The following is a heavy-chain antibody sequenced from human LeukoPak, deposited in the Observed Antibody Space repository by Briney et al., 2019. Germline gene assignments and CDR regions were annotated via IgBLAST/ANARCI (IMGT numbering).Heavy chain of an antibody. CDR2: GSR. CDR3: AREGGGYSYARLDY. CDR1: GGSISSYY. Sequence: SETLSLTCTVSGGSISSYYWNWIRRPPGKGLEWIGGSRNYNPSLKSRVTISVDTSKNQFSLKLSSVTAADTAVYYCAREGGGYSYARLDYWGQGTLVTVSS. J-gene: IGHJ4*02. V-gene: IGHV4-4*08. D-gene: IGHD5-18*01.